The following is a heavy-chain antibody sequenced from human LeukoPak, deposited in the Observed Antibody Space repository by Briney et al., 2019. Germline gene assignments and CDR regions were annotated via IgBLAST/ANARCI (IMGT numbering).Heavy chain of an antibody. CDR2: IAQYGRAK. V-gene: IGHV3-7*04. D-gene: IGHD5-18*01. CDR1: GFTFSNYW. J-gene: IGHJ4*02. CDR3: ARADSYGSILDY. Sequence: QPGGSLRLSCAASGFTFSNYWMSWVRQAPGKGLGWVASIAQYGRAKYYVDSVRGRFTFSRDNTKNSLHLQMNSLRAEDTAVYYCARADSYGSILDYWGQGTRVIDSS.